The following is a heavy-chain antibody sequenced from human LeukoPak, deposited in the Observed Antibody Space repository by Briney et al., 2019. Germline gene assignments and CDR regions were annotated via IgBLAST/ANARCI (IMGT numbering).Heavy chain of an antibody. V-gene: IGHV3-23*01. CDR1: GFIFNNYG. Sequence: GGSLRLSCAASGFIFNNYGLIWVRQAPGKGLEWVSAISNDGGGTQYADFVEGRFTISRDNSKNTLYLQMNSLRAEDTAVYYCARVLIVATIAGFCDYWGQGTLVTVSS. D-gene: IGHD5-12*01. CDR2: ISNDGGGT. CDR3: ARVLIVATIAGFCDY. J-gene: IGHJ4*02.